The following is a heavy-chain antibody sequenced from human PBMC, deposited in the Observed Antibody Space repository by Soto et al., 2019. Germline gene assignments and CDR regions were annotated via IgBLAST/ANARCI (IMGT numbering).Heavy chain of an antibody. CDR3: AREIMVRGVIIFYYYYYGMDV. J-gene: IGHJ6*02. CDR1: GFTFSSYW. Sequence: GGSLRLDCAASGFTFSSYWMSGVRQAPGKGLEWVANIKQDGSEKYYVDSVKGRFTISRDNAKNSLYLQMNSLRAEDTAVYYCAREIMVRGVIIFYYYYYGMDVWGQGTTVTVSS. V-gene: IGHV3-7*03. D-gene: IGHD3-10*01. CDR2: IKQDGSEK.